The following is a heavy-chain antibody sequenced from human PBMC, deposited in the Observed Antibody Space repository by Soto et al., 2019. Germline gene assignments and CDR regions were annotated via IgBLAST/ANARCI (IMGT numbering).Heavy chain of an antibody. J-gene: IGHJ5*02. Sequence: QVQLQESGPGLVKPSQTLSLTCTVSGGSISSGDYYWSWIRQPPGKGLEWIGYIYYSGSTYYNPSLKSRVTLSVDTSKNQFSLNLSSVNAADTAMYYCARAGVATIYPGNNWFDPWGQGTLVTVSS. V-gene: IGHV4-30-4*01. CDR2: IYYSGST. CDR1: GGSISSGDYY. CDR3: ARAGVATIYPGNNWFDP. D-gene: IGHD5-12*01.